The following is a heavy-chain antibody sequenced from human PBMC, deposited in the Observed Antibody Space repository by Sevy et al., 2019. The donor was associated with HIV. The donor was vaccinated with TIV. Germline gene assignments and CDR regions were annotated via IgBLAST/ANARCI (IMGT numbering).Heavy chain of an antibody. CDR1: GFTFGDYA. Sequence: GGSLRLSCTGSGFTFGDYAMSWFRQAPGKGLEWVGFIRNKADGGTTEYAAAVKGRLGISRDDAKSIAYLQMNSPKTEDTAVYYCTRVRGYDFVGGYYSWGQGTLVTVSS. CDR2: IRNKADGGTT. J-gene: IGHJ4*02. V-gene: IGHV3-49*03. D-gene: IGHD3-3*01. CDR3: TRVRGYDFVGGYYS.